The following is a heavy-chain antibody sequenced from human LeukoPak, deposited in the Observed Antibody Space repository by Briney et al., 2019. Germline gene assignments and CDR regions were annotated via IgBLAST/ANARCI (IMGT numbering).Heavy chain of an antibody. J-gene: IGHJ4*02. CDR1: GFNVSSNY. D-gene: IGHD3-10*02. CDR3: AREVCLDY. CDR2: IYSGGST. Sequence: AGGSLRLSYAASGFNVSSNYMSWVRQAPGKGLEWVSVIYSGGSTYYADSVKGRFTISRDNSKNTLYLQMNSLRAEDTAVYYCAREVCLDYWGQGTLVTVSS. V-gene: IGHV3-53*01.